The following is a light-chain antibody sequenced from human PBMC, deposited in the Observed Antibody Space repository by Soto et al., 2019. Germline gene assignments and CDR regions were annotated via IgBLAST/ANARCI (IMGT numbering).Light chain of an antibody. Sequence: QSVLTQEPSASGTTGQRVTISCSGSRSNIGSDLVYWYQQLPGAAPRLLIHSSNQRPSGVPDRFSASKSGTSASLAISGLRPEDEGDYYCAAWDDSVKSWLFGGGTKLTVL. V-gene: IGLV1-47*02. CDR2: SSN. J-gene: IGLJ3*02. CDR3: AAWDDSVKSWL. CDR1: RSNIGSDL.